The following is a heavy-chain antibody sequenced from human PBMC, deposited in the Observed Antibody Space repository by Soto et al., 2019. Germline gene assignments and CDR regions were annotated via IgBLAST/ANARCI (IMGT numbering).Heavy chain of an antibody. Sequence: PLKGSCKSAGGSYSGYPSSCGIQDNKQGLEWMGGIIPIFGTANYAQKFQGRVTITADESTSTAYMELSSLRSEDTAVYYCASGFYYDSSGYPGRAFGIRGQGIMVT. D-gene: IGHD3-22*01. V-gene: IGHV1-69*01. CDR2: IIPIFGTA. J-gene: IGHJ3*02. CDR1: GGSYSGYP. CDR3: ASGFYYDSSGYPGRAFGI.